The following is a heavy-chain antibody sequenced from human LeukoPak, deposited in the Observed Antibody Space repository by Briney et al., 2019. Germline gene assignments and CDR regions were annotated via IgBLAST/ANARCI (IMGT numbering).Heavy chain of an antibody. CDR1: GGSFSGYY. D-gene: IGHD5-12*01. CDR3: SSTNIVATTCY. V-gene: IGHV4-34*01. Sequence: SETLSLTCAVYGGSFSGYYWSWIRQPPGKGLEWIGEVNHSGSTNYNPSLKSRVTISVDTSKNQFSLKLSSVTAADTAVYYCSSTNIVATTCYWGQGTLVTVSS. CDR2: VNHSGST. J-gene: IGHJ4*02.